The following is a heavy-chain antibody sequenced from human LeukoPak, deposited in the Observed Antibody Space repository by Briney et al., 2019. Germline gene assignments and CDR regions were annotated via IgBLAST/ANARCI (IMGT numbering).Heavy chain of an antibody. D-gene: IGHD5-24*01. CDR3: ARHVTISGPYDASDI. V-gene: IGHV4-59*08. Sequence: KPSETLSLTCTVSGDSISSYYWSWIRQPPGKGLEWIGYIYYNGGTDYNPSLKSRVTISVDTSKNQFSLKLRSVTAADTAVYYCARHVTISGPYDASDIWGQGTMVTVSS. J-gene: IGHJ3*02. CDR2: IYYNGGT. CDR1: GDSISSYY.